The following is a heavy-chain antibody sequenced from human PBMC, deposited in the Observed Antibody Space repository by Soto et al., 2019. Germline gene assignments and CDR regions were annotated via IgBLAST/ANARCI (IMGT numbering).Heavy chain of an antibody. CDR3: ARGPLRGYSGDDLTPAPYYYYYMDV. V-gene: IGHV1-2*04. J-gene: IGHJ6*03. CDR1: GYTFTTYY. D-gene: IGHD5-12*01. Sequence: ASVKVSCKTSGYTFTTYYIHWVRQAPGQGLEWMGIINPNSGGTNYAQKFQGWVTMTRDTSISTAYMELSRLRSDDTAVYYCARGPLRGYSGDDLTPAPYYYYYMDVWGKVNTVTVSS. CDR2: INPNSGGT.